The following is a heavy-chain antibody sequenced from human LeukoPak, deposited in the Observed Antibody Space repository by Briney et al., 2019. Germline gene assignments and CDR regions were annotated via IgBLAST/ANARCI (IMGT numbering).Heavy chain of an antibody. CDR3: AKGVPAAIGTGWDYMDV. D-gene: IGHD2-2*02. Sequence: GGSLRLSCAASGFIFSSCGMHWVRQAPGKGLEWVAFIRHDENDENNKYYADSVKGRFTISRDNFKNTLFLQMNSLRVEDMALYYCAKGVPAAIGTGWDYMDVWGKGTTVTVSS. J-gene: IGHJ6*03. V-gene: IGHV3-30*02. CDR2: IRHDENDENNK. CDR1: GFIFSSCG.